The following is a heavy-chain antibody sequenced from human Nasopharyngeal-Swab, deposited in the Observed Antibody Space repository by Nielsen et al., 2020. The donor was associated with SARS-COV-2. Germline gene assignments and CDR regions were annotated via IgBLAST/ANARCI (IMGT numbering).Heavy chain of an antibody. CDR1: GFSLTTSGMW. Sequence: SGPTLVKPTQTITLTCTFSGFSLTTSGMWVTWIRQPPGKALEWLAHIFSNDEKSYSTSLKSRLTISKDTSKSQVVLTMTNMDPVDTATYYYARIRGLGWYFDLWGRGTLVTVSS. J-gene: IGHJ2*01. D-gene: IGHD3-22*01. CDR3: ARIRGLGWYFDL. CDR2: IFSNDEK. V-gene: IGHV2-26*01.